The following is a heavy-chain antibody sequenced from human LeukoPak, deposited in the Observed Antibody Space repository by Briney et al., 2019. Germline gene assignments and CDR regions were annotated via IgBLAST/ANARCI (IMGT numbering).Heavy chain of an antibody. Sequence: PGGSLRLSCAASGFTFSSYAMHWVRQAPGKGLEWVAVISYDGSNKYYADSVKGRFTISRDNSKNTLYLQMNSLRAEDTAVYYCARDKRSSAELIDYWGQGTLVTVSS. CDR3: ARDKRSSAELIDY. CDR2: ISYDGSNK. CDR1: GFTFSSYA. J-gene: IGHJ4*02. D-gene: IGHD6-25*01. V-gene: IGHV3-30-3*01.